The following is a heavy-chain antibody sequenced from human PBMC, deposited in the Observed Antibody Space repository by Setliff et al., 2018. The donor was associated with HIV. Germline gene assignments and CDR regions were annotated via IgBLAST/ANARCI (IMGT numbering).Heavy chain of an antibody. J-gene: IGHJ4*02. CDR2: LIAMYGTA. D-gene: IGHD6-13*01. V-gene: IGHV1-69*13. CDR3: ASCEGIQKWPFDY. CDR1: GGTFSNYA. Sequence: SVKVSCKSSGGTFSNYAFSWVRQAPAQGLEWMGGLIAMYGTANYAQKFQGRVTMTADDSTNTAYMELSSLRSEDTAMYFCASCEGIQKWPFDYWGQGTLVTVSS.